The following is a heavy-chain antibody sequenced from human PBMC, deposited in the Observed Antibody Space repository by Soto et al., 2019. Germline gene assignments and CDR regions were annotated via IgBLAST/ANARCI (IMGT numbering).Heavy chain of an antibody. V-gene: IGHV3-30*18. CDR2: ITYDGSNK. CDR1: VFNRDNYG. D-gene: IGHD1-7*01. J-gene: IGHJ4*02. Sequence: PWGSLRLSCQASVFNRDNYGMHWCRQAPGKGLEWVAVITYDGSNKYYADSVKGRFTISRDNSKNTLSLHLNTLKPEDTAVYHCAKDRVGGTFYTPLGFWGQGTLVTVSS. CDR3: AKDRVGGTFYTPLGF.